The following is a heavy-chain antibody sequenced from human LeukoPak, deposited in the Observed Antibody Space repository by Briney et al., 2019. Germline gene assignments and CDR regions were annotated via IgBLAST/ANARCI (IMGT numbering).Heavy chain of an antibody. CDR1: GFTFSSYA. CDR3: AKAVLLWFGESDY. V-gene: IGHV3-23*01. CDR2: ISGSGGST. J-gene: IGHJ4*02. D-gene: IGHD3-10*01. Sequence: GGSLRLSCAASGFTFSSYAMSWVRQAPGKGLEWVSAISGSGGSTYYADSVKGRFTISRDNSKNTLYLQMNNLRAEDTAVYYCAKAVLLWFGESDYWGQGTLVTVSS.